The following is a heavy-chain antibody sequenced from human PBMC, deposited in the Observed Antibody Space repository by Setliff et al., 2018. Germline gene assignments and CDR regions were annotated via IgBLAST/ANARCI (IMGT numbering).Heavy chain of an antibody. D-gene: IGHD3-22*01. CDR3: ARLGGSSGSGGFYYYYYYMDV. J-gene: IGHJ6*03. CDR1: GDSISSGSYY. CDR2: FHTGGST. V-gene: IGHV4-61*09. Sequence: KTSETLSLTCTVSGDSISSGSYYWTWIRQPAGKGLEWIGHFHTGGSTNYNRSLRSRVSISVDTSKNQFSLKLSSVTAADTAVYYCARLGGSSGSGGFYYYYYYMDVWGKGTTVTVSS.